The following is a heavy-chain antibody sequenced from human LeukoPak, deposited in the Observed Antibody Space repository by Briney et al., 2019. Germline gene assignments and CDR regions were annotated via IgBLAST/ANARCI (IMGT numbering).Heavy chain of an antibody. J-gene: IGHJ3*02. CDR1: GYSFTTYW. D-gene: IGHD3/OR15-3a*01. Sequence: PGESLNISCKGSGYSFTTYWIGWVHQMPGKGLEWMGIIYPGDSDTRYSPSFQGQVTISADKSISTAYLQWSSLKASDTAMYYCARTGYYDISEDAFDMWGQGTMVTVSS. CDR2: IYPGDSDT. V-gene: IGHV5-51*03. CDR3: ARTGYYDISEDAFDM.